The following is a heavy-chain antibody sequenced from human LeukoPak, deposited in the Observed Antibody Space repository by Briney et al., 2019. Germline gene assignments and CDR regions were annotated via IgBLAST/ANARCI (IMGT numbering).Heavy chain of an antibody. CDR3: ARLGSTFDI. J-gene: IGHJ3*02. V-gene: IGHV4-59*08. Sequence: PSETLSLTCTVSGGSISSYYWTWIRQPPGRGLEWIGYIFYSGGSNYNPSLKSRVTISVDTSKNHFSLKLSSVTAADTAVYYCARLGSTFDIWGQGTMVTVSS. D-gene: IGHD2-2*01. CDR1: GGSISSYY. CDR2: IFYSGGS.